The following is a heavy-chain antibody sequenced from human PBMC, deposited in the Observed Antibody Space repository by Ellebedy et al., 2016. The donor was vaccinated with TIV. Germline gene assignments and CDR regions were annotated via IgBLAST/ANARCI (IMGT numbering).Heavy chain of an antibody. CDR2: IKQDGREN. V-gene: IGHV3-7*04. CDR3: ARDRDCSSSSCPYHVMDV. D-gene: IGHD2-2*01. Sequence: GGSLRLXXAASGFTFSNYWMSWVRQAPGKGLEWVGNIKQDGRENEYVDSVKGRFTISRDTAKNSLYLQMNSLRAEDTAVYYCARDRDCSSSSCPYHVMDVWGQGTTVIVSS. J-gene: IGHJ6*02. CDR1: GFTFSNYW.